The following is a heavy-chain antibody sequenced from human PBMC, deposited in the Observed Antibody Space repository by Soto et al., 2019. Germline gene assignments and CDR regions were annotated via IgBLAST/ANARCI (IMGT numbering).Heavy chain of an antibody. D-gene: IGHD2-2*01. CDR3: ARMPPYGYCSSTSCADSGSGYFDL. CDR2: INPNSGGT. V-gene: IGHV1-2*04. Sequence: ASVKVSCKASGYTFTGYYMHWVRQAPGQGLEWMGWINPNSGGTNYAQKFQGWVTMTRDTSISTAYMELSRLRSDDTAVYYCARMPPYGYCSSTSCADSGSGYFDLWGRGTLVTVSS. J-gene: IGHJ2*01. CDR1: GYTFTGYY.